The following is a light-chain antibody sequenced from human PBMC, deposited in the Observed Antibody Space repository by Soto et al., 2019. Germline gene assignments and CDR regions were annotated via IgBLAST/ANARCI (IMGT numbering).Light chain of an antibody. Sequence: DIVTTQSPDSLAVSLGERATSNCRASQSVSSNLAWYQQRPGQAPRLLIYGAYTRAAGVPARFSGSGSGTEFTLTITSLQSEDIALYYCQQYNIWPPITFGQGTRLEIK. J-gene: IGKJ5*01. V-gene: IGKV3-15*01. CDR2: GAY. CDR1: QSVSSN. CDR3: QQYNIWPPIT.